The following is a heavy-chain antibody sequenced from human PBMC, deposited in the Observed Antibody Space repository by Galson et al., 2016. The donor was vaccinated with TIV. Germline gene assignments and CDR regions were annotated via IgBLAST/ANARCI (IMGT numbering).Heavy chain of an antibody. Sequence: SVKVSCKASGGTFDNYAINWVRQAPGQGLEWMGGILPISATTNYAQNFQDRVTISTDEFTSTVYMELSSLTSGDTAVYFCAKDQVVVTWGGGYFDYWGRGVLVTVSS. D-gene: IGHD2-21*02. CDR3: AKDQVVVTWGGGYFDY. V-gene: IGHV1-69*05. CDR1: GGTFDNYA. CDR2: ILPISATT. J-gene: IGHJ4*02.